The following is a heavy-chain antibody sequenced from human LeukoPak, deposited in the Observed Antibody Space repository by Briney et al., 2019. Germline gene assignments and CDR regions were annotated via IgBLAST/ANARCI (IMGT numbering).Heavy chain of an antibody. D-gene: IGHD5-12*01. CDR1: GFTFSSYA. CDR2: ISYDGSNK. V-gene: IGHV3-30-3*01. Sequence: GGSLRLSCAASGFTFSSYAMHWVRQAPGKGLEWVAVISYDGSNKYYADSVKGRFTISRDNSKNTLYLQMNSLRAEDTAVYYCAKEPFIVATNNNWFDPWGQGTLVTVSS. J-gene: IGHJ5*02. CDR3: AKEPFIVATNNNWFDP.